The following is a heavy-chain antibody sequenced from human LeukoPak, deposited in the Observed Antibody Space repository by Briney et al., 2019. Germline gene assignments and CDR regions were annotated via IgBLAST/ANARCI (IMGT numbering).Heavy chain of an antibody. J-gene: IGHJ5*02. Sequence: GGSLRLSCAASGFTFSSFWMHWVRQAPGKGLVWVSRINSVGSSTSYADSVKGRFTISRDNAKNTLYLQMNSLRAEDTAVYYCARERTSGWDAFDTWGQGTLVSVSS. V-gene: IGHV3-74*01. CDR3: ARERTSGWDAFDT. D-gene: IGHD6-19*01. CDR1: GFTFSSFW. CDR2: INSVGSST.